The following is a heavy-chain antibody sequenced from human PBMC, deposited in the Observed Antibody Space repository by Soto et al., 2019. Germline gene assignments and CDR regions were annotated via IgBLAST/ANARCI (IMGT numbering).Heavy chain of an antibody. CDR1: GFTFSSYA. D-gene: IGHD2-21*01. Sequence: EVQLVESGGGLVQPGGSLRLSCAASGFTFSSYAMHWVRQAPGKGLEYVSVITSNGGNTDYASSVKGRFTISRDNSKNPLYLQMGSLRAEDMAVYYCARRIPFGYGMDGWGQGTTVTVSS. V-gene: IGHV3-64*01. CDR2: ITSNGGNT. CDR3: ARRIPFGYGMDG. J-gene: IGHJ6*02.